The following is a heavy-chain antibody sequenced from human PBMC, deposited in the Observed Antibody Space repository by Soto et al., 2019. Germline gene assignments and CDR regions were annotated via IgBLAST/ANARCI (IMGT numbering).Heavy chain of an antibody. J-gene: IGHJ4*02. CDR3: ARGGEETIMYHFDN. CDR2: ISYDGRNT. V-gene: IGHV3-30*03. D-gene: IGHD2-8*01. CDR1: GFTFNTYG. Sequence: QVQLVESGGGVVQPGRSLRLSCVASGFTFNTYGMHWVRQAPGKGLEWGAAISYDGRNTYYANSLKGRFTISRDNSRNTLYLQMDSLRAEDTAVYFCARGGEETIMYHFDNWGPGILVTVPS.